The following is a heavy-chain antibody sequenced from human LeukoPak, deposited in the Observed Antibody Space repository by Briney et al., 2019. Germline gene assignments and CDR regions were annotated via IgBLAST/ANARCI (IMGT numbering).Heavy chain of an antibody. J-gene: IGHJ6*02. D-gene: IGHD4-17*01. CDR2: ISGSGGST. V-gene: IGHV3-23*01. Sequence: PGGSLRLSCAASGFTFSSYAMSWVRQAPGKGLEWVSAISGSGGSTYYADSVKGRFTISRDNSKNTLYLQMNSLRAEDTAVYYCAKDKISRFRFYGDSPRDEGTDYGMDVWGQGTTVTVSS. CDR3: AKDKISRFRFYGDSPRDEGTDYGMDV. CDR1: GFTFSSYA.